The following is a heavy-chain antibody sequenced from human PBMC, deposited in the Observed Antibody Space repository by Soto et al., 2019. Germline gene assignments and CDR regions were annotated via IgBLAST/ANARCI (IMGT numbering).Heavy chain of an antibody. D-gene: IGHD6-13*01. CDR2: VLPFLDIT. V-gene: IGHV1-69*02. CDR3: ARDRDNSNWPNFDS. J-gene: IGHJ4*02. Sequence: QVQLVQSGSEVKKPGSSVRVSCKTSGDTFSIYTISWVRQAPGQGLEWMGSVLPFLDITSYSQRIQGRVTITADRSTTTAYMELTSLRSEDTAFYYCARDRDNSNWPNFDSWGQGTLVTVSS. CDR1: GDTFSIYT.